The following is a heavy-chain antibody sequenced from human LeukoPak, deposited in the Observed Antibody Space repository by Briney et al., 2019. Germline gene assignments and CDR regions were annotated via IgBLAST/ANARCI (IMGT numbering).Heavy chain of an antibody. CDR1: GFTLRTYS. D-gene: IGHD2-2*02. J-gene: IGHJ4*02. CDR2: ISDGGTYK. V-gene: IGHV3-21*01. Sequence: GGSLRLSCAASGFTLRTYSMNWVRQAPGKGLEWVSSISDGGTYKYYADSVKSRFTISRDSAKNSLYLQMNSLRAEDTAVYYCARSAPATAITDYWGQGTLVTVSS. CDR3: ARSAPATAITDY.